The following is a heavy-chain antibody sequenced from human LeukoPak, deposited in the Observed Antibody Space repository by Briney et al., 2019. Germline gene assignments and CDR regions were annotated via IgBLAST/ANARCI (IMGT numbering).Heavy chain of an antibody. CDR3: ARGVAVAGPQAGWFDP. J-gene: IGHJ5*02. CDR1: GYTFTSYY. Sequence: ASVKVSCKASGYTFTSYYMHWVRQAPGQGLEWMGIINPSGGSTSYAQKFQGRVTMTRDMSTSTAYMELSSLRSEDTAVYYCARGVAVAGPQAGWFDPWGQGTLVTVSS. V-gene: IGHV1-46*01. D-gene: IGHD6-19*01. CDR2: INPSGGST.